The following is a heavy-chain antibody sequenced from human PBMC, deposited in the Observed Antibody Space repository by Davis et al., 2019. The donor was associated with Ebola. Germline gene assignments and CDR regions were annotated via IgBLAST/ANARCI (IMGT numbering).Heavy chain of an antibody. D-gene: IGHD1-26*01. CDR3: ARGGGRGWELLREDY. CDR1: GGSFSGYY. J-gene: IGHJ4*02. V-gene: IGHV4-34*01. CDR2: INHSGST. Sequence: PSETLSLTCAVYGGSFSGYYWSWIRQPPGKGLEWIGEINHSGSTNYNPSLKSRVTISVDTSKNQFSLKLSSVTAADTAVYYCARGGGRGWELLREDYWGQGTLVTVSS.